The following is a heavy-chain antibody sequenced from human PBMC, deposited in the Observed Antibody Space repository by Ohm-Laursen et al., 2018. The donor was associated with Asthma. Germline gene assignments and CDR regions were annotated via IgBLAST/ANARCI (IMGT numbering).Heavy chain of an antibody. CDR2: INHSGST. CDR3: ARQQLTFDY. Sequence: SDTLSLTCAVYGGSFSGYYWSGIRQPPGKGLEWIGEINHSGSTNYNPSLKSRVTISVDTSKNQFSLKLSSVTAADTAVYYCARQQLTFDYWGQGTLVTVSS. V-gene: IGHV4-34*01. J-gene: IGHJ4*02. D-gene: IGHD6-13*01. CDR1: GGSFSGYY.